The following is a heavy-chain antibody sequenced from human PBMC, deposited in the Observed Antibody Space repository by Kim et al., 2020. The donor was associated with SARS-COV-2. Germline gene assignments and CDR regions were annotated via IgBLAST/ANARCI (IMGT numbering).Heavy chain of an antibody. CDR1: GGSFSGYY. CDR3: AGRDYGGNGDSYYYYGMDV. J-gene: IGHJ6*02. D-gene: IGHD4-17*01. Sequence: SETLSLTCAVYGGSFSGYYWSWIRQPPGKGLEWIGEINHSGSTNYNPSLKSRVTISVDTSKNQFSLKLSSVTAADTAVYYCAGRDYGGNGDSYYYYGMDVWGQGTTVTVSS. CDR2: INHSGST. V-gene: IGHV4-34*01.